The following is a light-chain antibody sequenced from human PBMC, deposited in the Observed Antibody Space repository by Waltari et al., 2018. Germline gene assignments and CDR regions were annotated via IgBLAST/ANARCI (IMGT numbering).Light chain of an antibody. CDR2: AVF. J-gene: IGKJ2*01. CDR3: QQSYTMPMYT. Sequence: DIQMTQSPSSLSASVGKRVTIPCRATQDISNNLNWYQQKPGKAPDLLIFAVFTLQSGVPSRFSGSGSGTEFTLIISSLQPEDSATYYCQQSYTMPMYTFGQGTKLEIK. V-gene: IGKV1-39*01. CDR1: QDISNN.